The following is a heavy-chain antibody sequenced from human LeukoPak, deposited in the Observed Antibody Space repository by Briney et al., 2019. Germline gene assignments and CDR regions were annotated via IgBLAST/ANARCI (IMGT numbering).Heavy chain of an antibody. D-gene: IGHD6-13*01. J-gene: IGHJ4*02. CDR3: ARRETRAAGTFDY. Sequence: PSETLSLTCTVSGGSISSYYWSWIRQPPGKGLEWIGYIYYSGSTNYNPSLKSRVTISVDTSKNQFSLKLSSVTAADTAVYYCARRETRAAGTFDYWGQGTLVTVSS. CDR2: IYYSGST. V-gene: IGHV4-59*01. CDR1: GGSISSYY.